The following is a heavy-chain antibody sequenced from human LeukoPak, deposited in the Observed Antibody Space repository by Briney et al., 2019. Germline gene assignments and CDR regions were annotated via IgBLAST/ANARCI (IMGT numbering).Heavy chain of an antibody. Sequence: ASVKVSCKASGYTFTSYGISWVRQAPGQGLEWMGWISAYNGNTNYAQKLQGRVTMTTDTSTSTAYMELRSLRSDDTAVYYCARFSKSGYSYDQEDYWGQGTLVTVSS. CDR1: GYTFTSYG. V-gene: IGHV1-18*01. CDR2: ISAYNGNT. D-gene: IGHD5-18*01. J-gene: IGHJ4*02. CDR3: ARFSKSGYSYDQEDY.